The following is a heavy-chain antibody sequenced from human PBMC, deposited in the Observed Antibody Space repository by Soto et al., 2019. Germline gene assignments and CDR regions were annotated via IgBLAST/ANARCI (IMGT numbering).Heavy chain of an antibody. CDR2: IYHGGYT. J-gene: IGHJ4*02. Sequence: PSETLSLTCAVSGGSISSGGYSWSWIRQPPGKGLEWIGYIYHGGYTYYNPSLRNRVTISVDTSKNQISLKLSSLTAADKAVYYCARNAYYCDGCGYSFSPHFDYWGRGTLVTVSS. CDR1: GGSISSGGYS. CDR3: ARNAYYCDGCGYSFSPHFDY. D-gene: IGHD3-22*01. V-gene: IGHV4-30-2*01.